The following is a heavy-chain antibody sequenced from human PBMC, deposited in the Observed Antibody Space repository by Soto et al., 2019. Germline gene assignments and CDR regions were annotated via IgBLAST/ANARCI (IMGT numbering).Heavy chain of an antibody. CDR2: IYYSGST. V-gene: IGHV4-59*08. D-gene: IGHD6-13*01. J-gene: IGHJ4*02. Sequence: SETLSLTCTVSGGYISSYYWSWIRQPPGKGLEWIGYIYYSGSTNYNPSLKSRVTISVDTSKNQFSLKLSSVTAADTAVYYCARPAAGGYFDYWGQGTLVTVSS. CDR3: ARPAAGGYFDY. CDR1: GGYISSYY.